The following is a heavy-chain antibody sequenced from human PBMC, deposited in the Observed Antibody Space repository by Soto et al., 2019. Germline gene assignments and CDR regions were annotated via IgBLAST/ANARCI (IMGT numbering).Heavy chain of an antibody. CDR3: AKTYRGTMIVHYYYGMDV. CDR2: ISGSGGST. Sequence: GGSLRLSCAASGFTFSSYAMSWVRQAPGKGLEWVSAISGSGGSTYYADSVKGRFTISRDNSKNTLYLQMNSLRAEDTAVYYCAKTYRGTMIVHYYYGMDVWGQGTTVTVSS. J-gene: IGHJ6*02. D-gene: IGHD3-22*01. V-gene: IGHV3-23*01. CDR1: GFTFSSYA.